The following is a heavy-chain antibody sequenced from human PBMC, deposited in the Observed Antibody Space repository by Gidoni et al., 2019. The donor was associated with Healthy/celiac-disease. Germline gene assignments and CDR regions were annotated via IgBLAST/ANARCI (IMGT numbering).Heavy chain of an antibody. CDR2: IWYDGSNK. CDR1: GFTFSSYG. J-gene: IGHJ6*02. CDR3: ASYTVTTMEDYYYGMDV. Sequence: QVQLVESGGGVVQPGRSLRLSCAASGFTFSSYGLHWVRQAPGKGLEWVAVIWYDGSNKYYADSVKGRFTISRDNSKNTLYLQMNSLRAEDTAVYYCASYTVTTMEDYYYGMDVWGQGTTVTVSS. V-gene: IGHV3-33*01. D-gene: IGHD4-17*01.